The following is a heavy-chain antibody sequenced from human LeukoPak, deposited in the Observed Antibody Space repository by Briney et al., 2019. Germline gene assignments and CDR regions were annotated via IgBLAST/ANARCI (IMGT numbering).Heavy chain of an antibody. D-gene: IGHD3-16*01. CDR1: GFTFRNYA. V-gene: IGHV3-30*18. CDR2: VSYDGSNK. CDR3: AKERMGIWGGFDY. J-gene: IGHJ4*02. Sequence: GGSLRLSCAASGFTFRNYAMSWVRQAPGKGLEWVAAVSYDGSNKYYADSVKGRFTISRDNSKNTVNLQMNSLRVEDTAVYYCAKERMGIWGGFDYWGQGTLVTVSS.